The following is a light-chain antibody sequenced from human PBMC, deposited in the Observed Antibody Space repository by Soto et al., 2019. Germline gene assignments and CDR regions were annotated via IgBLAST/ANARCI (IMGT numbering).Light chain of an antibody. V-gene: IGKV3-15*01. CDR1: QSVSSD. Sequence: ETVMTQSPATLSVSPGERATLSCRASQSVSSDLAWYQQKPGQAPRLLIYDASTRATGIPARFSGSGSGAEFTLTISSLQSEDFAVYYCQHYKNWPNTFGQGTKLEIK. CDR3: QHYKNWPNT. CDR2: DAS. J-gene: IGKJ2*01.